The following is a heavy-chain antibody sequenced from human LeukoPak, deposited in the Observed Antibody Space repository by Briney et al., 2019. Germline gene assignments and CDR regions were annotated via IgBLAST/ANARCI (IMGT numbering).Heavy chain of an antibody. D-gene: IGHD2-15*01. V-gene: IGHV3-30-3*01. CDR2: ISYDGSNK. Sequence: TGGSLRLSCAASGFTFSSYAMSWVRQAPGKGLEWVAVISYDGSNKYYADSVKGRFTISRDNSKNTLYLQMNSLRAEDTAVYYCARDQYGYCSGGGCYPFDYWGQGTLVTVSS. CDR3: ARDQYGYCSGGGCYPFDY. CDR1: GFTFSSYA. J-gene: IGHJ4*02.